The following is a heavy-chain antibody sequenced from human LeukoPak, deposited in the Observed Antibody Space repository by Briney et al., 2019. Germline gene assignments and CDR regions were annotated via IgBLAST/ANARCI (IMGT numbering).Heavy chain of an antibody. J-gene: IGHJ4*02. CDR2: IGTAGDT. D-gene: IGHD5-18*01. CDR3: ARFGGYSYGYDY. V-gene: IGHV3-13*01. Sequence: GGSLRLSCAASGFTFSSYDMHWVRQATGKGLEWVSAIGTAGDTYYPGSVKGRFTISRENAKNSLYLQMNSLRAGDTDVYYCARFGGYSYGYDYWGQGTLVTVSS. CDR1: GFTFSSYD.